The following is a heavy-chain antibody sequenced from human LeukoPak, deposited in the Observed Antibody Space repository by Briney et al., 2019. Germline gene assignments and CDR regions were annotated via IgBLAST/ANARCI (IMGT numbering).Heavy chain of an antibody. D-gene: IGHD3-10*01. CDR2: ISYDGSNK. J-gene: IGHJ4*02. CDR3: AKDRMVRGVEYYFDY. Sequence: GGSLRLSCAASGFTFSSYGMHWVRQAPGKGLEWVAVISYDGSNKYYADSVKGRFTISRDNSKNTLYLQMNSLRAEDTAVYYCAKDRMVRGVEYYFDYWGQGTLVTVSS. CDR1: GFTFSSYG. V-gene: IGHV3-30*18.